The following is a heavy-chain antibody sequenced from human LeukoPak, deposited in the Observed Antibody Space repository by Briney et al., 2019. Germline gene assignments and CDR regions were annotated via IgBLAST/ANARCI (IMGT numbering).Heavy chain of an antibody. D-gene: IGHD2-21*02. V-gene: IGHV3-48*01. Sequence: GGSLRLSCAASGFIFSSYSMNWVRQAPGKGLEWVSYISSSSSTIYYADSVKGRFTISRDNAKNSLYLQMNSLRAEDTAVYYCARRSVVTAPDAFDIWGQGTMVTVSS. CDR3: ARRSVVTAPDAFDI. CDR1: GFIFSSYS. CDR2: ISSSSSTI. J-gene: IGHJ3*02.